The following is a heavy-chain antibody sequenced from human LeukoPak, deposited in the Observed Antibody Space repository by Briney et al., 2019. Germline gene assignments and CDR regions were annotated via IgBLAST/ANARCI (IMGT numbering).Heavy chain of an antibody. CDR1: GFTFSSYA. D-gene: IGHD3-10*01. CDR2: ISGSGGST. CDR3: AKVGFGELPQERIDY. Sequence: PGGSLRLPCVASGFTFSSYAMSGVRQAPGKGLECVSAISGSGGSTYYADSRKGRFTISRDNSKNTLYLQMNRLRAEDTAVYYCAKVGFGELPQERIDYWGQGTLVTVSS. J-gene: IGHJ4*02. V-gene: IGHV3-23*01.